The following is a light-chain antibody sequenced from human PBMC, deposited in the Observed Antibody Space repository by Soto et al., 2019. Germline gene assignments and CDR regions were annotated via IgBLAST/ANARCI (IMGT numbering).Light chain of an antibody. Sequence: DIQMTQSPSSLSISVGDRVTITCRASQNIDTYLNWYDQKPGKAPKLLIYAASTLQSGVPSRFSGGGSGTDFTLTINSLQPEDVGTYYCQQSYSSPVTFGGGTKVEIK. CDR2: AAS. J-gene: IGKJ4*01. CDR3: QQSYSSPVT. V-gene: IGKV1-39*01. CDR1: QNIDTY.